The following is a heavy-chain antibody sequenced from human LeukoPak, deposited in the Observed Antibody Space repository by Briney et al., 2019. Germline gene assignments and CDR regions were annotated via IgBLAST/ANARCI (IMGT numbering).Heavy chain of an antibody. CDR2: INPNSGGT. CDR1: GYTFTGYY. V-gene: IGHV1-2*02. Sequence: GASVKVSCKASGYTFTGYYMHWVRQAPGQGLEWMGWINPNSGGTNYAQKFQGRVTMTRDTSISTAYMELSRLRSDDTAVYYCARGGTSCYKYSCSRKGTDYWGQGTLVTVSS. J-gene: IGHJ4*02. CDR3: ARGGTSCYKYSCSRKGTDY. D-gene: IGHD2-2*02.